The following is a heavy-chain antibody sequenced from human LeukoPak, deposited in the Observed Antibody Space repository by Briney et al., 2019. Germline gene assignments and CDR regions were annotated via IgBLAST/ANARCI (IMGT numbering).Heavy chain of an antibody. Sequence: ASVKVSRKASGYTYTSYGISWVRQAPGQGLEWMGGIIPIFGTANYAQKFQGRVTITADKSTSTAYMELSSLRSEDTAVYYCARDTRRYYYDSSGSGFDYWGQGTLVTVSS. J-gene: IGHJ4*02. V-gene: IGHV1-69*06. CDR3: ARDTRRYYYDSSGSGFDY. D-gene: IGHD3-22*01. CDR1: GYTYTSYG. CDR2: IIPIFGTA.